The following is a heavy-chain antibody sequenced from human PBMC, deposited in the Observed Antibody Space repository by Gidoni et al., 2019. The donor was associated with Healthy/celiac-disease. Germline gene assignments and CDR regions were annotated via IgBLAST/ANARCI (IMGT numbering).Heavy chain of an antibody. Sequence: EVQLVESGGGLVKPGGSLRLSCSASGFTFSSYSMNWVRQAPGKGLEWVSSISSSSSYIYYADSVKGRFTISRDNAKNSLYLQMNSLRAEDTAVYYCARVKLEHSYYYYYMDVWGKGTTVTVSS. V-gene: IGHV3-21*01. D-gene: IGHD1-1*01. J-gene: IGHJ6*03. CDR2: ISSSSSYI. CDR3: ARVKLEHSYYYYYMDV. CDR1: GFTFSSYS.